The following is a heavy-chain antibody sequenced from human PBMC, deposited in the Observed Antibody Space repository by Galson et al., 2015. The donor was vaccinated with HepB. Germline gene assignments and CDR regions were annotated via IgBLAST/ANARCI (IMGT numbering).Heavy chain of an antibody. D-gene: IGHD6-13*01. CDR1: GGTFSTYT. J-gene: IGHJ4*02. Sequence: SVKVSCKASGGTFSTYTFSWVRQAPGQGLEWMGGITPMFATAKYAQKFQGRVTITADESTRTAYMELRSLRSDDTAVYYCARATRFPLYSSSWYSDNWGQGTLVTVSS. CDR2: ITPMFATA. CDR3: ARATRFPLYSSSWYSDN. V-gene: IGHV1-69*13.